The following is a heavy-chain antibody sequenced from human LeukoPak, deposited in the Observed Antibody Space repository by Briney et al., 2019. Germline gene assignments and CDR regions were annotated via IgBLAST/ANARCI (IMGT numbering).Heavy chain of an antibody. CDR3: ARDTRAYDSSGYYYFDY. D-gene: IGHD3-22*01. Sequence: SETLSLTCTVSGAYISSYYWNWIRQSPGKGLEWIGSIYFSGSPNYSASLKSRVTISLDTSENQLSLKLNSVTAADTAVYYCARDTRAYDSSGYYYFDYWGRGTLVTVSS. CDR1: GAYISSYY. J-gene: IGHJ4*02. CDR2: IYFSGSP. V-gene: IGHV4-59*01.